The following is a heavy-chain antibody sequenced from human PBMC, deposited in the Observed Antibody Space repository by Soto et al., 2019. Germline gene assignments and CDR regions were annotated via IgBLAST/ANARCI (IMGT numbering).Heavy chain of an antibody. CDR1: GDSISTVDYF. Sequence: PSETVSLTCSVSGDSISTVDYFWAWIRQPPGQALEYIGYIYKSTTTYYKPSFESRVAISLDTSKSQFSLTVTSVTAAETAVYFCARGRYCLTGRGFPNWLDSWGQGTLVSVSS. V-gene: IGHV4-30-4*02. D-gene: IGHD2-15*01. CDR3: ARGRYCLTGRGFPNWLDS. J-gene: IGHJ5*01. CDR2: IYKSTTT.